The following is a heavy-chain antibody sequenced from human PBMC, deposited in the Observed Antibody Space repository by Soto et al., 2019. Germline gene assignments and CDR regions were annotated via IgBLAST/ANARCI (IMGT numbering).Heavy chain of an antibody. CDR3: AKDRPGWFAP. CDR1: GFTFSNSA. CDR2: ITSAGST. V-gene: IGHV3-23*01. J-gene: IGHJ5*02. Sequence: GGSLRLSCAASGFTFSNSAMSWVRQSPGKGLEWVSVITSAGSTYYADSVKGRFTISRDNSKNTLYLQMNSLRAEDTAVYYCAKDRPGWFAPWGQGTLVNVSS.